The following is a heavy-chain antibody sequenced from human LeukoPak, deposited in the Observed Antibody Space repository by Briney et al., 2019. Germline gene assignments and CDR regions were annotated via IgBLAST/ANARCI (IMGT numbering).Heavy chain of an antibody. J-gene: IGHJ4*02. V-gene: IGHV3-48*02. CDR3: ARGRYGSNSADFDY. CDR2: ISSSSSTI. Sequence: PGGSLRLSCAASGFTFSSYSMNWVRQAPGKGLERLSSISSSSSTIYYADSVKGRVTISRDNAKKSLYLQMISLRDEDTAVYYCARGRYGSNSADFDYWGQGTLVTVSS. D-gene: IGHD4-23*01. CDR1: GFTFSSYS.